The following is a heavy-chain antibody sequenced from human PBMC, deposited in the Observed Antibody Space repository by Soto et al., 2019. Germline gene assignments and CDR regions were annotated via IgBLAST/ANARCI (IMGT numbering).Heavy chain of an antibody. CDR2: ISYDGSNK. CDR1: GFTFSSYA. V-gene: IGHV3-30-3*01. CDR3: ARDGHSIGIPFDY. Sequence: PGGSLRLSCAASGFTFSSYAMHWVRQAPGKGLEWVAVISYDGSNKYYADSVKGRFTISRDNSKNTLYLQMNSLRAEDTAVYYCARDGHSIGIPFDYWGQVTLVTVSS. J-gene: IGHJ4*02. D-gene: IGHD1-20*01.